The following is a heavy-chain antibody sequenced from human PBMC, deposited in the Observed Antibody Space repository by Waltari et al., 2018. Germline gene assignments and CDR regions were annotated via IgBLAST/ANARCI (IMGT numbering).Heavy chain of an antibody. Sequence: EVQLVESGGGLIQPGGSLRLSCAASGFIVSSHNMSWVRQAPGRGLGGVSLIYSGGSTYDADSVKGRFTISRDNSKNTLYLQMDSLSVEDTAVYYCARWQQWPVRAFDYWGQGTLVTVSS. J-gene: IGHJ4*02. CDR2: IYSGGST. D-gene: IGHD6-19*01. V-gene: IGHV3-53*01. CDR1: GFIVSSHN. CDR3: ARWQQWPVRAFDY.